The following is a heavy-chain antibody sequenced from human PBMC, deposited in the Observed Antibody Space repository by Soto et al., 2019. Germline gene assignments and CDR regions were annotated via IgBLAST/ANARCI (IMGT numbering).Heavy chain of an antibody. CDR2: IIPIFGTA. J-gene: IGHJ3*02. V-gene: IGHV1-69*13. CDR1: GGTFSSYA. CDR3: ANPVANDAFDI. D-gene: IGHD2-21*01. Sequence: SVKVFCKASGGTFSSYAISWVRQAPGQGLEWMGGIIPIFGTANYAQKFQGRVTITADESTSTAYMELSSLRSEDTAVYYCANPVANDAFDIWGQGTMVTVSS.